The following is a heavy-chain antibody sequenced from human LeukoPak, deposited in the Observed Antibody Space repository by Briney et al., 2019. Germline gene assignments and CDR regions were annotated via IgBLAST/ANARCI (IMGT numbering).Heavy chain of an antibody. CDR1: GGSISSSSYY. CDR3: ARYSSGYPYYFDY. CDR2: IYHSGST. V-gene: IGHV4-39*07. J-gene: IGHJ4*02. D-gene: IGHD3-22*01. Sequence: SETLSLTFTVSGGSISSSSYYWGWIRQPPGKGLEWIGSIYHSGSTYYNPSLKSRVTISVDRSKNQFSLKLSSVTAADTAVYYCARYSSGYPYYFDYWGQGTLVTVSS.